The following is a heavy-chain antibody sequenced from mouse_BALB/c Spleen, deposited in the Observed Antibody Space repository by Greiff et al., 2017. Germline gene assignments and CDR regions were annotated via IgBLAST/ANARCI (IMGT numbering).Heavy chain of an antibody. V-gene: IGHV1-9*01. CDR1: GYTFSSYW. J-gene: IGHJ4*01. Sequence: QVQLKESGAELMKPGASVKISCKATGYTFSSYWIEWVKQRPGHGLEWIGEILPGSGSTNYNEKFKGKATFTADTSSNTAYMQLSSLTSEDSAVYYCARGAYGSSYREVENAMDYWGQGTSVTVSS. CDR2: ILPGSGST. CDR3: ARGAYGSSYREVENAMDY. D-gene: IGHD1-1*01.